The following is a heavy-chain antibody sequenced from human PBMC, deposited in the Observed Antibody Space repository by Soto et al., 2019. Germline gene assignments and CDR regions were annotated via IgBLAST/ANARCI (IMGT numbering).Heavy chain of an antibody. CDR2: IKSKTDGGTA. D-gene: IGHD5-18*01. CDR3: TTDRGHMYDFDY. Sequence: EVQLVESGGGLVKPGGSLRLSCAASGFTFGNAWMNWVRQTPGKGLEWVGRIKSKTDGGTADYAAPVKGRFTISRDDSKNALYLLMNSLKTEDTAVYYCTTDRGHMYDFDYWGQGTLVPVSS. V-gene: IGHV3-15*01. CDR1: GFTFGNAW. J-gene: IGHJ4*02.